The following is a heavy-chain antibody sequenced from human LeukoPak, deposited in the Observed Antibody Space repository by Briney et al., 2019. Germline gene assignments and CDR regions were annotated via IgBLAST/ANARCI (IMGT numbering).Heavy chain of an antibody. D-gene: IGHD2-15*01. CDR3: ARGAPQEYCSGGSCPYFDY. Sequence: PGASVKVSCKASGYTFTSYDFNWVRQATGQGLEWMGWMNPNSGNTGYAQKFQGRVTMTRNTSISTADMEVSSLRSEDTAVYYCARGAPQEYCSGGSCPYFDYWGQGTLVTVSS. CDR2: MNPNSGNT. V-gene: IGHV1-8*01. J-gene: IGHJ4*02. CDR1: GYTFTSYD.